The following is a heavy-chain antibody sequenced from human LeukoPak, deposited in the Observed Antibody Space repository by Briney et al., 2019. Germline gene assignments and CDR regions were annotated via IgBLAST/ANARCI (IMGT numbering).Heavy chain of an antibody. D-gene: IGHD1-26*01. V-gene: IGHV3-33*08. CDR2: IRYDGSNK. J-gene: IGHJ4*02. Sequence: PGRSLRLSCAASGFTFSSYGMHWVRQAPGKGLEWVAFIRYDGSNKYYADSVKGRFTISRDNSKNTLYLQMNSLKSEDTAVYYCVTEVSGSFPTWGQGTLVTVSS. CDR1: GFTFSSYG. CDR3: VTEVSGSFPT.